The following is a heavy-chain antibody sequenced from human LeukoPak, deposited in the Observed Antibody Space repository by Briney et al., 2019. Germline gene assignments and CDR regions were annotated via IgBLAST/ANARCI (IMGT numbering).Heavy chain of an antibody. Sequence: SGGSLRLSCETSGFTFSDYGMHWVRQAPGKGLEWVAVIWYDGSNKYYADSVKGRFTISRDNSRNTLYLQMNSLRAEDTAVYYCVRELPPVVQYYFDYWGPGTLVTVSS. CDR3: VRELPPVVQYYFDY. CDR1: GFTFSDYG. J-gene: IGHJ4*02. D-gene: IGHD3-22*01. CDR2: IWYDGSNK. V-gene: IGHV3-33*01.